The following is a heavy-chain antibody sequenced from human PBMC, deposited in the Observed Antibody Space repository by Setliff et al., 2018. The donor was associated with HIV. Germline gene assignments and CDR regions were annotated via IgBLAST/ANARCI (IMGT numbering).Heavy chain of an antibody. CDR1: GFTFSSYS. CDR2: ISSSSSYI. J-gene: IGHJ3*02. CDR3: ARVLDIATTGRRLGVLDI. V-gene: IGHV3-21*01. D-gene: IGHD6-13*01. Sequence: GGSLRLSCAASGFTFSSYSMNWVRQAPGKGLEWVSFISSSSSYIYYSDSVKGRFTISRDYAKNSLYLQMNSLRADDTAVYYCARVLDIATTGRRLGVLDIWGQGTMVTVSS.